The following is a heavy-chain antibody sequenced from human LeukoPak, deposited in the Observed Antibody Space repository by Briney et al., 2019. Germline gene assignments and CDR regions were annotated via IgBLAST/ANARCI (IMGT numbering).Heavy chain of an antibody. V-gene: IGHV3-30*18. Sequence: PGRSLRLSCAASGFTFSSYGMHWVRQAPGKGLEWVAVISYDGSNKYYADSVKGRFTISRDNTKNTPYLQMNSLRAEDTAVYYCAKVPVTTGVQGWGQGTLVTVSS. CDR3: AKVPVTTGVQG. CDR2: ISYDGSNK. CDR1: GFTFSSYG. J-gene: IGHJ4*02. D-gene: IGHD4-23*01.